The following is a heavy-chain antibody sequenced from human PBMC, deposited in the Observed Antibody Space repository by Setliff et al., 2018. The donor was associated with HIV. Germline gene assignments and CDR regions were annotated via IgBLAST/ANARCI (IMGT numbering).Heavy chain of an antibody. V-gene: IGHV4-39*01. CDR1: GVSITSRDHF. Sequence: KASETLSLTCSASGVSITSRDHFWGWIRQSPGKGLEWIGSLFFSGGTFYNSSLKSRLTISADTSKNQFSLRLTAVTAADTAVYYCARLGEYSSSTVPYFDYWGPGILVTVSS. CDR3: ARLGEYSSSTVPYFDY. D-gene: IGHD6-6*01. CDR2: LFFSGGT. J-gene: IGHJ4*02.